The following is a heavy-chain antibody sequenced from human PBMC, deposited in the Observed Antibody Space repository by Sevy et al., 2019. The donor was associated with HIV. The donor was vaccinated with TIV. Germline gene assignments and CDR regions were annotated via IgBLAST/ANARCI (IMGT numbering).Heavy chain of an antibody. J-gene: IGHJ6*02. Sequence: GGSLRLSCTASGFTFGDYAMSWFRQAPGKGLEWVGFIRSKAYGGTTEHAASVKGRFTISRDDSKSIAYLQMNSLKTEDTAVYYCTRDFKDLVPASGYYYYGMDVWGQGTTVTVSS. CDR1: GFTFGDYA. CDR2: IRSKAYGGTT. D-gene: IGHD2-2*01. CDR3: TRDFKDLVPASGYYYYGMDV. V-gene: IGHV3-49*03.